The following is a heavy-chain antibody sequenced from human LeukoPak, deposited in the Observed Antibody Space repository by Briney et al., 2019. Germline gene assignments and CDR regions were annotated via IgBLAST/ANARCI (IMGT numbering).Heavy chain of an antibody. CDR3: ARAAPPWTMELLARYYYYYYMDV. D-gene: IGHD1-7*01. CDR2: ISSSSSYI. J-gene: IGHJ6*03. V-gene: IGHV3-21*01. CDR1: GFTFSSYS. Sequence: GGSLRLSCAASGFTFSSYSMNWVRQAPGKGLEWVSSISSSSSYIYYSDSVKCRLTISRDNVKNYLYLQMNSLRAEDTAVYYCARAAPPWTMELLARYYYYYYMDVWGKGTTVTVSS.